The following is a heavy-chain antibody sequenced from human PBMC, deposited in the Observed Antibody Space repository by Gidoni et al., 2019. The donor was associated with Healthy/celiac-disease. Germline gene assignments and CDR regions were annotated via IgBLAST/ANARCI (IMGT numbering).Heavy chain of an antibody. Sequence: QVQLVQSGAEVKKPGSSVKVSCKASGGTFSSYAISWVRQAPGQGLEWMGRIIPILGIANYAQKFQGRVTITADKSTSTAYMELSSLRSEDTAVYYCAKTPQMFYDILTGYLEEDPFDYWGQGTLVTVSS. CDR3: AKTPQMFYDILTGYLEEDPFDY. CDR1: GGTFSSYA. CDR2: IIPILGIA. V-gene: IGHV1-69*04. J-gene: IGHJ4*02. D-gene: IGHD3-9*01.